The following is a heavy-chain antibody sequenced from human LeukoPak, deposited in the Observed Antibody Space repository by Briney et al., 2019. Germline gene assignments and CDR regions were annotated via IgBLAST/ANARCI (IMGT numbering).Heavy chain of an antibody. V-gene: IGHV1-46*01. D-gene: IGHD4-11*01. J-gene: IGHJ4*02. CDR1: GYTFTSYY. Sequence: ASVKVSCKASGYTFTSYYMHWVRQAPGQGLEWMGIINPSGGSTSYAQKFQGRVTMTRDMSTSTDYMELSSLRSEDTAVYYCARDTAVTAFDYWGQGTLVTVSS. CDR2: INPSGGST. CDR3: ARDTAVTAFDY.